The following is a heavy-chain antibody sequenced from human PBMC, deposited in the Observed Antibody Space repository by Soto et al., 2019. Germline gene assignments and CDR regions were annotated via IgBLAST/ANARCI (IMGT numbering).Heavy chain of an antibody. CDR2: IYYSGST. CDR3: ARAWGKAARFLIAPPGDYYYYGMDV. J-gene: IGHJ6*02. D-gene: IGHD6-6*01. Sequence: PSETLSLTCTVSGGSVSSGSYYWSWIRQPPGKGLEWIGYIYYSGSTNYNPSLKSRVTISVDTSKNQFSLKLSSVTAADTAVYYCARAWGKAARFLIAPPGDYYYYGMDVWGQGTTVTVSS. V-gene: IGHV4-61*01. CDR1: GGSVSSGSYY.